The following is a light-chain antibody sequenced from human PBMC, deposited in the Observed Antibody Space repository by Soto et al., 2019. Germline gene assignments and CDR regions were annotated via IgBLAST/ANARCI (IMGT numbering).Light chain of an antibody. V-gene: IGKV3D-20*01. CDR1: QALRSSY. J-gene: IGKJ5*01. Sequence: EIVLTQSPATLSLSPGERATLSCGASQALRSSYLAWYQQKPGLAPRLLIYATSSRATGIPDRFSGGGSGTDFTLTINKLEPEDFAVYYCQQYGTSPRSITFGQGTRLENK. CDR3: QQYGTSPRSIT. CDR2: ATS.